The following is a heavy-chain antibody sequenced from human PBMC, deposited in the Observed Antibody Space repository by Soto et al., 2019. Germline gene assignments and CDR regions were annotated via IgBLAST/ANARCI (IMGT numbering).Heavy chain of an antibody. V-gene: IGHV4-38-2*01. CDR2: VHHSGST. Sequence: ETLSLTCAVSGYSISSGYHWGWIRQPPGKGLEWLGSVHHSGSTYYNPSLKSRLTISVDKSKNQFSLNLTSVTAADTAVYYCARQVRVGGAARWSDPWCPGTLVTVSS. CDR3: ARQVRVGGAARWSDP. J-gene: IGHJ5*02. CDR1: GYSISSGYH. D-gene: IGHD3-16*01.